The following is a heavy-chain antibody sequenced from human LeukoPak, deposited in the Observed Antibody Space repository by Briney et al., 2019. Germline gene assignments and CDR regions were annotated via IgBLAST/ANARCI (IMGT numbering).Heavy chain of an antibody. J-gene: IGHJ4*02. D-gene: IGHD2-2*01. CDR1: GYTFTSYG. CDR3: ARVSYCSSASCYQYFDY. V-gene: IGHV1-18*01. CDR2: ISAYNGNT. Sequence: ASVKVSCKASGYTFTSYGISWVRQAPGQGLEWMGWISAYNGNTNYAQKLQGRVTMTTDTSTSTAYMELRSLRSDDTAVYYCARVSYCSSASCYQYFDYWGQGTLVTVSS.